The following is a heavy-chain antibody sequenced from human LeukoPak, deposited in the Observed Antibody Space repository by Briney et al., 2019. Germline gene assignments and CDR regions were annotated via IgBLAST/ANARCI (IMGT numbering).Heavy chain of an antibody. CDR3: ASSSTRKYYYGSGSYLDY. CDR2: INHSGST. V-gene: IGHV4-34*01. D-gene: IGHD3-10*01. J-gene: IGHJ4*02. Sequence: SETLSLTCAVYGGSFSGYYWSWIRQPPGKGLEWIGEINHSGSTNYNPSLKSRVTISVDTSKNQFSLKLSSVTAADTAVYYCASSSTRKYYYGSGSYLDYWGQGTLVTVSS. CDR1: GGSFSGYY.